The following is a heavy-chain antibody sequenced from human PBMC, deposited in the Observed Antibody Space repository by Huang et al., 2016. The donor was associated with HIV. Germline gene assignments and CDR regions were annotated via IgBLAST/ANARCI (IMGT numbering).Heavy chain of an antibody. CDR1: GGSISTHY. CDR3: ARDHHDFWRGYRRMYFFDH. J-gene: IGHJ4*02. Sequence: QVQLQESGPGLVKPSETLSLTCTVSGGSISTHYWSWIRQPPGKGLEWIGSSGYSACTNSSPSLQSRVTLLLGTSQNQFSLRVNSVTAADTAMYYCARDHHDFWRGYRRMYFFDHWGQGTLVTVSS. V-gene: IGHV4-59*11. D-gene: IGHD3-3*01. CDR2: SGYSACT.